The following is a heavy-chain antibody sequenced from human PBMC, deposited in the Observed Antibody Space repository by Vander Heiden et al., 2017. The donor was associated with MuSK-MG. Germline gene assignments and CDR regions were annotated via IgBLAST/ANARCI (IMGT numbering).Heavy chain of an antibody. CDR3: ARIPTIATVPIFDD. CDR2: AFHSGIA. CDR1: GFSISIGSY. Sequence: QESGPALLKSSETLSLTCTVSGFSISIGSYWGWLRPPTGKGPERFGSAFHSGIAYDKPAHKGRVSVSVYTSKNKFFLKENSWTAADTAVYYCARIPTIATVPIFDDWGQGTLVTVSS. D-gene: IGHD1-1*01. J-gene: IGHJ4*02. V-gene: IGHV4-38-2*02.